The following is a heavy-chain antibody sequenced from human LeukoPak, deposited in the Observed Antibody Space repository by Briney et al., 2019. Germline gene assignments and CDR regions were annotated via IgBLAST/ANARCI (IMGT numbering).Heavy chain of an antibody. D-gene: IGHD5-18*01. J-gene: IGHJ4*02. CDR3: ARGPERYSSGYSDY. CDR2: ISSSSSHI. CDR1: GFTFSSYG. Sequence: PGGSLRLSCAASGFTFSSYGMHWVRQAPGKGLEWVSSISSSSSHIDYADPVKGRFTISRDNAKNSLYLQMNSLRAEDTAVYYCARGPERYSSGYSDYWGQGTPVTVSS. V-gene: IGHV3-21*01.